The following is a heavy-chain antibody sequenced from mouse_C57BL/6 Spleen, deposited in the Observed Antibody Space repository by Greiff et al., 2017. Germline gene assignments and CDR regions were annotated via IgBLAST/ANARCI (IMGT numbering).Heavy chain of an antibody. CDR3: ARRLSGYVFDY. D-gene: IGHD3-2*02. Sequence: VQRVESDAELVKPGASVKISCKVSGYTFPDHTIHWMKQRPEQGLEWIGYIYPRDGSTKYNEKFKGKATLTADKSSSTAYMQLISLTSEDSAVYVCARRLSGYVFDYWGQGTTVTVSS. J-gene: IGHJ2*01. V-gene: IGHV1-78*01. CDR2: IYPRDGST. CDR1: GYTFPDHT.